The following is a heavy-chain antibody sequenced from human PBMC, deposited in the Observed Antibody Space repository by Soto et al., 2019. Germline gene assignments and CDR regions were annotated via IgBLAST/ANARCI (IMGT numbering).Heavy chain of an antibody. Sequence: SETLSLTCFVSGYSITAGGYYWSWIRHHPGKGLEWIGSFYSSGSIIYNPSLRSRVSISGDTSSNQFSMSLTSVTAADTARYYCARMYSSGSGWFHPWGQGTMVTVYS. CDR2: FYSSGSI. CDR3: ARMYSSGSGWFHP. D-gene: IGHD6-19*01. CDR1: GYSITAGGYY. V-gene: IGHV4-31*03. J-gene: IGHJ5*02.